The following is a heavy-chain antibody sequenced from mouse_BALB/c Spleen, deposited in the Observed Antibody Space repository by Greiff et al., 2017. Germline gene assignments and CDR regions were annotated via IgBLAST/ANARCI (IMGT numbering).Heavy chain of an antibody. V-gene: IGHV5-6*01. CDR1: GFTFSSYG. CDR3: ARDGNLDY. CDR2: ISSGGSYT. D-gene: IGHD2-1*01. Sequence: EVQLVESGGDLVKPGGSLKLSCAASGFTFSSYGMSWVRQTPDKRLEWVATISSGGSYTYYPDSVKGRFTISRDNAKNTLYLQMSSLKSEDTAMYYCARDGNLDYWGQGTTLTVSS. J-gene: IGHJ2*01.